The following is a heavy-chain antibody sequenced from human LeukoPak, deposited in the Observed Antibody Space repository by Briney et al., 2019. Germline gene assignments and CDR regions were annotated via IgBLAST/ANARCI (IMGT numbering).Heavy chain of an antibody. CDR2: IYYSGST. CDR3: ASLIRQGHYAMDV. V-gene: IGHV4-59*01. J-gene: IGHJ6*02. CDR1: GGSISSYY. Sequence: SETLSLTCTVSGGSISSYYWSWIRQPPGKGLEWIGYIYYSGSTNYNPSLKSRVTMSVDPSKNQFSLKLSSVTTADTAVYYCASLIRQGHYAMDVWGQGTMVTVSS.